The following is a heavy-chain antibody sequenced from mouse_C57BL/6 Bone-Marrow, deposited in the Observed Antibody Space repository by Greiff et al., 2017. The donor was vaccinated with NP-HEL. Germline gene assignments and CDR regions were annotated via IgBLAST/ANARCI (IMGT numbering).Heavy chain of an antibody. CDR1: GFPFSSYA. J-gene: IGHJ2*01. Sequence: EVKLVESGGGLVKPGGSLKLSCAASGFPFSSYAMSWVRPTPDKRLAWVATISVGGSYTYYPDNVKGRFTISRDNAKNNLYLQMSHLKSEDTAMYYCARDVVSGTDYWGQGTTLTVSS. CDR3: ARDVVSGTDY. D-gene: IGHD4-1*01. CDR2: ISVGGSYT. V-gene: IGHV5-4*01.